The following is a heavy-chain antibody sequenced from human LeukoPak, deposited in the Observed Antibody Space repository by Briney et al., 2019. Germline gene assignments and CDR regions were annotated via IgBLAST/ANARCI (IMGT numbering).Heavy chain of an antibody. V-gene: IGHV1-69*13. J-gene: IGHJ4*02. D-gene: IGHD4-23*01. CDR2: IIPIFGTA. CDR1: GGTFSSYA. CDR3: ARGWLAETMVVTPYNY. Sequence: SEKVSCKASGGTFSSYAINWVRQAPGQGLEWMGGIIPIFGTANYAQKFQGRVTITADESTSTAYMVLSSLRSEDTAVYYCARGWLAETMVVTPYNYWGQGTLVTVSS.